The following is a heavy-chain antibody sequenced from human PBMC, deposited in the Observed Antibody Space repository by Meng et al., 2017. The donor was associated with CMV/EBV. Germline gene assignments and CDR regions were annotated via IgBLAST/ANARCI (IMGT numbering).Heavy chain of an antibody. V-gene: IGHV3-21*06. D-gene: IGHD3-9*01. CDR3: VSEPYDTLTGLPGWYFDT. Sequence: GESLKISCAASGFTFNSYSMNWVRQAPGKGLEWVSSISSGSWIYYADSVRGRFSISRDNAKNSLYLQMNSLRAEDTAVYYCVSEPYDTLTGLPGWYFDTWGQGALVTVSS. CDR2: ISSGSWI. CDR1: GFTFNSYS. J-gene: IGHJ4*02.